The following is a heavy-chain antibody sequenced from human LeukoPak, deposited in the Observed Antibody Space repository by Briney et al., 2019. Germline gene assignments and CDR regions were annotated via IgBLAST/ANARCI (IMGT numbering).Heavy chain of an antibody. CDR2: ISWNSGSI. CDR1: GFTFNTYS. J-gene: IGHJ4*02. D-gene: IGHD3-10*01. CDR3: AKDITPLVVRGATIDY. Sequence: PGGSLRLSCEASGFTFNTYSMNWARQAPGKGLEWVSGISWNSGSIGYADSVKGRFTISRDNAKNSLYLQMNSLRAEDTALYYCAKDITPLVVRGATIDYWGQGTLVTVSS. V-gene: IGHV3-9*01.